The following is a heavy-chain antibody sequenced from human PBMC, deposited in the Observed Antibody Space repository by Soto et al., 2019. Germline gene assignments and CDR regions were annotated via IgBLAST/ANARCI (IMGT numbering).Heavy chain of an antibody. J-gene: IGHJ6*02. CDR2: IYYSGST. Sequence: PSETLSLTCTFSGGSISSGGYYWSWIRQHPGKGLEWIGYIYYSGSTYYNPSLKSRVTISVDTSKNQFSLKLSSVTAADTAVYYCARDSGDRGFYYYGMDVWGQGTTVTVSS. CDR1: GGSISSGGYY. V-gene: IGHV4-31*03. D-gene: IGHD6-25*01. CDR3: ARDSGDRGFYYYGMDV.